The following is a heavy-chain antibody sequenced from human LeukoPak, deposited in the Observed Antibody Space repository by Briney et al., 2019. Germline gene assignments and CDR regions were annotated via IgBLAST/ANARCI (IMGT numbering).Heavy chain of an antibody. CDR2: ISGSGGST. CDR1: GFTFSSYA. Sequence: PGGSLRLSCAASGFTFSSYAMSWVRQAPGKGLEWVSAISGSGGSTYYADSVKGRFTISRDNSKNTLYLQMNSLRAEDTAVYYCAKVPSYYDFWSGYLMDVWGKGTTVTVSS. CDR3: AKVPSYYDFWSGYLMDV. J-gene: IGHJ6*03. D-gene: IGHD3-3*01. V-gene: IGHV3-23*01.